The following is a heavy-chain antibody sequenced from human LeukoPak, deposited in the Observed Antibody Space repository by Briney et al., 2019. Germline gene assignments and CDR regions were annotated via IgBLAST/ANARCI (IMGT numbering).Heavy chain of an antibody. D-gene: IGHD6-13*01. CDR2: MYNSGST. V-gene: IGHV4-61*01. CDR3: ARGKYSSSWYIFDP. J-gene: IGHJ5*02. CDR1: GGSVSSDNYY. Sequence: SETLSLTCTVTGGSVSSDNYYWSWIRQPPGKGLEWIGYMYNSGSTNYSPSLKSRVTMSADTSKNQLSLKLSAVTAADTAVYHCARGKYSSSWYIFDPWGQGALVTVSS.